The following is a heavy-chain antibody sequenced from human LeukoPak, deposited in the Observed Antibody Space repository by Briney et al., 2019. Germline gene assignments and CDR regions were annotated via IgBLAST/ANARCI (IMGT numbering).Heavy chain of an antibody. CDR2: ISSSSSYI. J-gene: IGHJ4*02. V-gene: IGHV3-21*01. CDR1: GFTFSSYS. Sequence: GGSLRLSCAASGFTFSSYSMNWVRQAPGKGLEWVSSISSSSSYIYYADSVKGRFTISRDNAKNTLYLQMNSLRAEDTAVYYCVKDSGGSYYSSCYFDYWGLGTLVPVSS. D-gene: IGHD1-26*01. CDR3: VKDSGGSYYSSCYFDY.